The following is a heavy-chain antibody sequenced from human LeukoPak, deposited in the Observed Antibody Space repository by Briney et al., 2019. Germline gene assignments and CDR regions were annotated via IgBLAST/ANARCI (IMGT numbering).Heavy chain of an antibody. CDR1: GGSFSGYY. Sequence: PSETLSLTCAVYGGSFSGYYWSWIRQPPGKGLEWIGEINHSGSTNYKPSLKSRVTISVDTSKNQFSLKLGSVTAADTAVYYCARGGGIVVVPAATPQYYFDYWGQGTLVTVSS. V-gene: IGHV4-34*01. D-gene: IGHD2-2*02. J-gene: IGHJ4*02. CDR3: ARGGGIVVVPAATPQYYFDY. CDR2: INHSGST.